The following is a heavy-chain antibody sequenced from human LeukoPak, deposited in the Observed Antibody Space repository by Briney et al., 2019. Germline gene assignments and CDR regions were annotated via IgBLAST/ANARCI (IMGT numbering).Heavy chain of an antibody. D-gene: IGHD3-22*01. CDR2: FDPEDGET. Sequence: APVKVSCKVSGYTLTELSMHWVRQAPGKGLEWMGGFDPEDGETIYAQKFQGRVTMTEDTSTDTAYMELSSLRSEDTAVYYCATASDSSGYYGAFDIWGQGTMVTVSS. J-gene: IGHJ3*02. CDR3: ATASDSSGYYGAFDI. CDR1: GYTLTELS. V-gene: IGHV1-24*01.